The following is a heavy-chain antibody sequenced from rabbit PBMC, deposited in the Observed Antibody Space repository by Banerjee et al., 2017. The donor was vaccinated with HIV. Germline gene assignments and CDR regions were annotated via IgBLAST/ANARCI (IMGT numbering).Heavy chain of an antibody. Sequence: QQQLEESGGGLVKPEGSLTLTCTPSGFSFSSDYYMCWVRQAPGKGLEWIACIDTGSSGFTYFASWAKGRITISKTSSTTVTLQVTSLTAADTATYFCARDSGTSFSSYGMDLWGQGTLVTVS. D-gene: IGHD8-1*01. CDR3: ARDSGTSFSSYGMDL. J-gene: IGHJ6*01. CDR1: GFSFSSDYY. V-gene: IGHV1S45*01. CDR2: IDTGSSGFT.